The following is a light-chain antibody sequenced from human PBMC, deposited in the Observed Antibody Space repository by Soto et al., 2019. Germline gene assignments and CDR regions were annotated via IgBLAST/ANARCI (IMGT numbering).Light chain of an antibody. J-gene: IGKJ5*01. V-gene: IGKV1-17*02. CDR2: AAS. CDR3: QQTHAVPLT. CDR1: QDIRND. Sequence: IQISRSLSSLSASVGDRVTITCRASQDIRNDLGWYQQNPGKAPKVLIFAASSRRSGVPYRFSGCGYGTDFTLTINNLHPEDSAILYCQQTHAVPLTFGQGARLGIK.